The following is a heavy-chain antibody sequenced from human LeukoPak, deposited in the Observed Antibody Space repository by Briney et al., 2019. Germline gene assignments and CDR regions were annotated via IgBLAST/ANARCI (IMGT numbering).Heavy chain of an antibody. CDR1: GGAINTGSYY. V-gene: IGHV4-61*02. J-gene: IGHJ3*02. CDR3: AILRLRYTRNGDSTSYEVFDI. CDR2: SDASGST. Sequence: NPSETLSLTCTVSGGAINTGSYYWSWIRQPAGKGLEWIGRSDASGSTKYNPSLKSRVTISVDTSKNQFQFSLKLSSVTAADTAVYYCAILRLRYTRNGDSTSYEVFDIWGQGTVVTVSS. D-gene: IGHD2-21*01.